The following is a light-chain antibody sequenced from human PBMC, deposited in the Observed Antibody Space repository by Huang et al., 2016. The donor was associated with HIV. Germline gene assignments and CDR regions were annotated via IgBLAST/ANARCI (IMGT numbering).Light chain of an antibody. Sequence: EIVMTQSPATLSVSPGERATLSCRASQSISNNLAWYQQKPGQAPRLLCYGASTRATGVPVRFSGSGSGTVFTLTISSLQFEDSAVYYCQQYNDWLSLTFGGGTKVGIK. CDR1: QSISNN. V-gene: IGKV3-15*01. CDR3: QQYNDWLSLT. CDR2: GAS. J-gene: IGKJ4*01.